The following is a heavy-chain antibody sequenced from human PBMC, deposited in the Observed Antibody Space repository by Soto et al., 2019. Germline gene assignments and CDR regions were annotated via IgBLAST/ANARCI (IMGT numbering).Heavy chain of an antibody. V-gene: IGHV4-39*01. D-gene: IGHD6-13*01. CDR2: VYHSGTT. Sequence: SETLSLTCTVSGGSISSRGYFWGWIRQPPGKGLEWIGSVYHSGTTYYSPSLKSRLIISVDTSKNEFSLKLSSVTAADTAVYYCVRPAAAAYQYYFMDVWGQGTTVTVSS. J-gene: IGHJ6*02. CDR1: GGSISSRGYF. CDR3: VRPAAAAYQYYFMDV.